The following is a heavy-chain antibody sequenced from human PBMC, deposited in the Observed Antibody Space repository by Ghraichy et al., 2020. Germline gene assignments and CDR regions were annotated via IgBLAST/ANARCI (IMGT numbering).Heavy chain of an antibody. D-gene: IGHD6-19*01. J-gene: IGHJ4*02. CDR3: ASLRIAVDGTGGF. V-gene: IGHV4-34*01. CDR2: INHSGNT. Sequence: SETLSLTCAVSGGSLSVYYWSWIRQSPGKGLEWIGEINHSGNTNYNPSLESRFTVSADRSKNQVSLQLRSVTAADTATYYCASLRIAVDGTGGFWGQGTLVTVSS. CDR1: GGSLSVYY.